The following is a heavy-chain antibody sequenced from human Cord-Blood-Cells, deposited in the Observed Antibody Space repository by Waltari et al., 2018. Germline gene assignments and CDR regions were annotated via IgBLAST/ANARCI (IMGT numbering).Heavy chain of an antibody. V-gene: IGHV3-30-3*01. J-gene: IGHJ6*02. Sequence: QVQLVESGGGVVQPGRSLSLSCAASGFTFSSYAMHWVRQAPGKGLEWVAVISYDGSNKYYADSVKGRFTISRDNSKNTLYLQMNSLRAEDTAVYYCARDSRSGGMDVWGQGTTVTVSS. CDR2: ISYDGSNK. CDR3: ARDSRSGGMDV. CDR1: GFTFSSYA.